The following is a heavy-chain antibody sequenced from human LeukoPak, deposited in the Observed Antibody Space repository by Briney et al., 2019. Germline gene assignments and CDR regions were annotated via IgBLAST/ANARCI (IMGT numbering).Heavy chain of an antibody. CDR3: TRLSRYGNRWYYVDY. D-gene: IGHD6-13*01. CDR1: GFTFSSSA. V-gene: IGHV3-72*01. Sequence: GGSLRLSCAASGFTFSSSAMSWVRQVPGKGLEWVGRIKNKANSYTTLYAASVKGRFTISRDDSKNSLYLQMNSLKTEDTAVYYCTRLSRYGNRWYYVDYWGQGTLVTVSS. J-gene: IGHJ4*02. CDR2: IKNKANSYTT.